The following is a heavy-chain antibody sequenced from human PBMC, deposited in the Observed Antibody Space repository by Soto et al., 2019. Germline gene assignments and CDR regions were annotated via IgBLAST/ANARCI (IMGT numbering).Heavy chain of an antibody. CDR1: GFTFSSYL. J-gene: IGHJ4*02. D-gene: IGHD5-18*01. Sequence: XGSLRLSCSAAGFTFSSYLMSWVHQAPGRGLDWVANIKQGGTEKYYINSVKGRFTISRDNAKNSLYLQMNSLRAEDMAVYYCATDSPFEFWGQGPLVTVSS. CDR2: IKQGGTEK. CDR3: ATDSPFEF. V-gene: IGHV3-7*03.